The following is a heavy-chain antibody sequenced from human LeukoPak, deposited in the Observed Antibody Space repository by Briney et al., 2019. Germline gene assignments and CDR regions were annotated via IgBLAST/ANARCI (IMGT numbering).Heavy chain of an antibody. J-gene: IGHJ6*02. CDR3: ARDKVGYCSSTSCQGYYYYGMDV. V-gene: IGHV3-48*03. D-gene: IGHD2-2*01. CDR2: ISSSGSTI. Sequence: GGSLRLSCAASGFTFSSYEMNWVRQAPGKGLEWVSYISSSGSTIYCADSVKGRFTISRDNAKNSLYLQMNSLRAEDTAVYYCARDKVGYCSSTSCQGYYYYGMDVWGQGTTVTVSS. CDR1: GFTFSSYE.